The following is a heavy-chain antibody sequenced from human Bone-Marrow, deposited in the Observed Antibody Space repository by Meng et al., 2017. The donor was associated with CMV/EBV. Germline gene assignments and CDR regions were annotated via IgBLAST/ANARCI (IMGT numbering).Heavy chain of an antibody. CDR3: AREYSYGHSPIDS. D-gene: IGHD5-18*01. V-gene: IGHV4-34*01. J-gene: IGHJ4*02. CDR2: IDHSEST. CDR1: GGSFSDYF. Sequence: GSLRLSCAVYGGSFSDYFWSWIRQPPGKGLEWIGEIDHSESTNYNPSLKSRVTISVYTSKNQFSLKLSSVTAADTAVYYCAREYSYGHSPIDSWGQGTLVTVSS.